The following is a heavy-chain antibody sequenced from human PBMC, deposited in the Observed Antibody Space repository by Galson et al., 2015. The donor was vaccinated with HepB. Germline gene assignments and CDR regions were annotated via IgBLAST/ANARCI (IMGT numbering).Heavy chain of an antibody. CDR1: GFTFSSYA. Sequence: SLRLSCAASGFTFSSYAMHWVRQAPGKGLEWVAVISYDGSNKYYADSVKGRFTISRDNSKNTLYLQMNSLRAEDTAVYYCAREPTVTHYGMDVWGQGTTVTVSS. CDR2: ISYDGSNK. V-gene: IGHV3-30-3*01. J-gene: IGHJ6*02. CDR3: AREPTVTHYGMDV. D-gene: IGHD4-11*01.